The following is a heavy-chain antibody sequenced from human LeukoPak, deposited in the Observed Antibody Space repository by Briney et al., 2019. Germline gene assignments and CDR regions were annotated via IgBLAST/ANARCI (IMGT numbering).Heavy chain of an antibody. Sequence: GGSLGLSCAAAGFSFSDNGMHWARQAPGKRLEWLAVIRNDGSDRYYADSVKGRFTISRDNARNTLYLQMNSLTTEDTAVYYCVKDNPVCHVWAKGTTVAVSS. CDR2: IRNDGSDR. V-gene: IGHV3-30*02. D-gene: IGHD2-2*01. CDR3: VKDNPVCHV. J-gene: IGHJ6*04. CDR1: GFSFSDNG.